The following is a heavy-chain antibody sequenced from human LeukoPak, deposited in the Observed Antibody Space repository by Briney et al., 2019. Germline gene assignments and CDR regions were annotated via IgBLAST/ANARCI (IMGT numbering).Heavy chain of an antibody. CDR3: ARDRYCSSTSCKYASYYMDV. CDR2: IYTSGST. CDR1: GGSISSYY. V-gene: IGHV4-4*07. J-gene: IGHJ6*03. Sequence: PSETLSLTCTVSGGSISSYYWSWIRQPAGKGLEWIGRIYTSGSTNYNPSLKSRVTMSVDTSKNQFSLKLSSVTAAEMAVYYCARDRYCSSTSCKYASYYMDVWGKGTTVTVSS. D-gene: IGHD2-2*01.